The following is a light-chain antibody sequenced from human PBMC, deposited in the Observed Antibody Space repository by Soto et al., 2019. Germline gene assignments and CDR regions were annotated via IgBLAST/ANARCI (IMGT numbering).Light chain of an antibody. CDR1: SSDVGGYNY. V-gene: IGLV2-8*01. J-gene: IGLJ2*01. Sequence: QSALTQPPSASGSPGQSVTISCTGTSSDVGGYNYVSWYQQHPGKVPKLMIYEVSKRPSGVPDRFSGSKSGYTASLTVSGLQAEDEADYYCSSFAGSNNLVFGGGTKVTVL. CDR2: EVS. CDR3: SSFAGSNNLV.